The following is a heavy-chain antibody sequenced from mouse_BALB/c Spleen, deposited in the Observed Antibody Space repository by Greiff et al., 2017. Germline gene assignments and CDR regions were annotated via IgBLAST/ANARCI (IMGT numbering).Heavy chain of an antibody. J-gene: IGHJ4*01. CDR3: TRTGTFNAMDY. V-gene: IGHV6-6*02. D-gene: IGHD4-1*01. Sequence: EVKVVESGGGLVQPGGSMKLSCVASGFTFSNYWMNWVRQSPEKGLEWVAEIRLKSNNYATHYAESVKGRFTISRDDSKSSVYLQMNNLRAEDTGIYYCTRTGTFNAMDYWGQGTSVTVSS. CDR2: IRLKSNNYAT. CDR1: GFTFSNYW.